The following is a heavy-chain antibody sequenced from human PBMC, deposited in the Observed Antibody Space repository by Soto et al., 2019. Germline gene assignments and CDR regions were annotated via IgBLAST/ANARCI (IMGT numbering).Heavy chain of an antibody. CDR3: AKRGAVTSLDY. CDR2: IYYSGST. J-gene: IGHJ4*02. V-gene: IGHV4-39*01. D-gene: IGHD4-17*01. Sequence: QLQLQESGPGLVKPSETLSLTCNVSGGSINTFSYYWGCIRQPPGKGLEWIGSIYYSGSTFYNPSLKSRVTISVDTSKNQFSLKLSSVTAADTAVYYCAKRGAVTSLDYWGQGTLVTVSS. CDR1: GGSINTFSYY.